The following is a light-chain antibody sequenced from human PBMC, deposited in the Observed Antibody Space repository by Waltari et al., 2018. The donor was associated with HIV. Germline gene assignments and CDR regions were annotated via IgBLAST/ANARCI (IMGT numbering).Light chain of an antibody. CDR2: AAS. V-gene: IGKV1-12*01. CDR1: QSISTW. Sequence: DTQMTQSPSSVSASVGDRVTLTCRASQSISTWLAWYQHKPGEAPKLLIYAASSLQSGVPSRFSGSGSGTDFTLTINSLQPEDVATYYCQQGNTFPFTFGGGTKVEI. CDR3: QQGNTFPFT. J-gene: IGKJ4*01.